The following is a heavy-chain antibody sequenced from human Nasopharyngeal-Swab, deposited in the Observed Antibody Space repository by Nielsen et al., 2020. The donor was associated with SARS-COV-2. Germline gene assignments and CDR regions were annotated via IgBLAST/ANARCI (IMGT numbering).Heavy chain of an antibody. V-gene: IGHV4-39*01. CDR2: VYYGGRT. CDR3: ARGRASMTY. CDR1: GGSISSIPFY. D-gene: IGHD6-6*01. Sequence: SETLSLTCTVSGGSISSIPFYWSWVRQSPRKGLEWIATVYYGGRTYYHPSLKSRVTLSVDSSNNQFSLKLTSVSAADSAVYYCARGRASMTYWGQGTLVTVSS. J-gene: IGHJ4*02.